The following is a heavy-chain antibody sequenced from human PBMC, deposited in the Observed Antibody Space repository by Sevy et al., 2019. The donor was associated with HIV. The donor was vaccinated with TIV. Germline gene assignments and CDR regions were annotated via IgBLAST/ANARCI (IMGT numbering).Heavy chain of an antibody. CDR2: IYYNGHI. D-gene: IGHD1-26*01. CDR3: AGENAWGTGYS. J-gene: IGHJ4*02. Sequence: SETLSLTCTVSGCSITNLYWNWIRQPPGKGLEWIANIYYNGHINYKPSLKTRFTLSLDTSKNQLFLRLNSVTAADTAMYYCAGENAWGTGYSWGQGTLVTVSS. V-gene: IGHV4-59*08. CDR1: GCSITNLY.